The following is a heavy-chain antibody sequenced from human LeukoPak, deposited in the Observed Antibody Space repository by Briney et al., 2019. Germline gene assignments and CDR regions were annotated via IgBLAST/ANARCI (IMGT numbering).Heavy chain of an antibody. J-gene: IGHJ4*02. CDR2: SRNNANIYTT. V-gene: IGHV3-72*01. D-gene: IGHD3-3*01. CDR3: ARGGRDFWSGYFDY. CDR1: GFTFSDHY. Sequence: GGSLRLSCAASGFTFSDHYMDWVRQAPGKGLEWVGRSRNNANIYTTEYAASVKGRFTISRDDSKNSLYLQMNSLKTEDTAVYYCARGGRDFWSGYFDYWGQGTLVTVSS.